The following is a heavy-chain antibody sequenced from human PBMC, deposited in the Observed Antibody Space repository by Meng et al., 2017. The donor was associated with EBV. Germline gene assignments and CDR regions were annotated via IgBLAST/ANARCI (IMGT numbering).Heavy chain of an antibody. CDR1: VYTFTSYA. D-gene: IGHD3-3*01. V-gene: IGHV1-3*01. CDR2: INAGNGNT. CDR3: ARSGATIFGVVIPTYYFDY. J-gene: IGHJ4*02. Sequence: QVPLVQSRAGVKKPWASVKVSLKASVYTFTSYAMHWVRQAPGQRLEWMGWINAGNGNTKYSQKFQGRVTITRDTSARTAYMELSSLRSEDTAVYYCARSGATIFGVVIPTYYFDYWGQGTLVTVSS.